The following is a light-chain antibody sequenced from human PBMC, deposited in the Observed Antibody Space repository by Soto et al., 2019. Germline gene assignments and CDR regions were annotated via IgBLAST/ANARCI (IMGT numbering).Light chain of an antibody. V-gene: IGKV1-39*01. Sequence: DIQMTQSPFSLSAPVGDRVTITCRASQSISNYLNWYQQKQGKAPKLLIYAASTLQSGVPSRFSGSGSGTDFTLTIRSLQPEDSATYYCQQSYGTPIIFGQGTRLDIK. J-gene: IGKJ5*01. CDR3: QQSYGTPII. CDR2: AAS. CDR1: QSISNY.